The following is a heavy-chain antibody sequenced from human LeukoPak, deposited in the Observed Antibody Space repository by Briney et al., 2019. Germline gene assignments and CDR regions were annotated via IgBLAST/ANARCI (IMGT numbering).Heavy chain of an antibody. CDR2: INPNSGGT. CDR1: GYTFTGYY. CDR3: ARGKLELRPRKIERVCYYMDV. J-gene: IGHJ6*03. V-gene: IGHV1-2*02. Sequence: GASVKVSCKASGYTFTGYYMHWVRQAPGQGLEWMGWINPNSGGTNYAQKFQGRVTMTRDTSISTAYMELSRLRSDDTAVYYCARGKLELRPRKIERVCYYMDVWGKGTTVTVSS. D-gene: IGHD1-7*01.